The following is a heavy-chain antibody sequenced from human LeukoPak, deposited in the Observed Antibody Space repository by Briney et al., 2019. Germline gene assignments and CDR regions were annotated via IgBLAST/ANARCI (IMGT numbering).Heavy chain of an antibody. CDR2: VWSDGNGK. CDR1: GFTFSTFG. Sequence: GGSLRLSRAASGFTFSTFGMHWVRQAPGKGLEWVAVVWSDGNGKFHADSVKGRFTISRDNSKNTLYLQMNNPRAEDTAVYYCVRVLTVTFDSWGQGTLVTVSS. J-gene: IGHJ4*02. CDR3: VRVLTVTFDS. D-gene: IGHD4-17*01. V-gene: IGHV3-33*01.